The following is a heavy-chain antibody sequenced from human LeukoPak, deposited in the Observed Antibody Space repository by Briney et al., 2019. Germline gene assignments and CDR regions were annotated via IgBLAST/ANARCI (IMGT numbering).Heavy chain of an antibody. V-gene: IGHV3-7*01. CDR1: GFTVSSNY. CDR2: IKQDGSEK. J-gene: IGHJ4*02. CDR3: ARTREMATISYFDY. Sequence: GGSLRLSCAASGFTVSSNYMSWVRQAPGKGLEWVANIKQDGSEKYYVDSVKGRFTISRDNAKNSLYLQMNSLRAGDTAVYYCARTREMATISYFDYWGQGTLVTVSS. D-gene: IGHD5-24*01.